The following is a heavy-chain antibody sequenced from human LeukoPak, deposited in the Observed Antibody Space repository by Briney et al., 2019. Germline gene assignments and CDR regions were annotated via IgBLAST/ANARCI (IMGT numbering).Heavy chain of an antibody. D-gene: IGHD6-19*01. CDR3: ARAGTHNSGWYGDNWFDP. CDR2: IYYSGTT. CDR1: GGSISSYY. J-gene: IGHJ5*02. Sequence: SGTLSLTCTISGGSISSYYWSWIRQPPGKGLEWIGYIYYSGTTNYNPSLNSRVTISVDTSKNQFSLKLNSVTAADTAVYYCARAGTHNSGWYGDNWFDPWGQGTLVTVSS. V-gene: IGHV4-59*01.